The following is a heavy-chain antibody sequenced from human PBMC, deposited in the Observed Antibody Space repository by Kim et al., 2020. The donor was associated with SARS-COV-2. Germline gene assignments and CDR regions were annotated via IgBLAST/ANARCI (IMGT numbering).Heavy chain of an antibody. J-gene: IGHJ4*02. CDR2: INPNSGGT. CDR1: GYTFTGYY. D-gene: IGHD2-8*01. V-gene: IGHV1-2*06. Sequence: ASVKVSCKASGYTFTGYYMHWVRQAPGQGLEWMGRINPNSGGTNYAQKFQGRVTMTRDTSISTAYMELSRLRSDDTAVYYCAREPSWGYCTNGVCYTNFGDYWGQGTLVTVSS. CDR3: AREPSWGYCTNGVCYTNFGDY.